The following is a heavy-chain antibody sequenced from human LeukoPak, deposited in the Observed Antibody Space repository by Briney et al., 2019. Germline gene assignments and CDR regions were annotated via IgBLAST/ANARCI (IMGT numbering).Heavy chain of an antibody. CDR2: INPSGGST. J-gene: IGHJ3*02. V-gene: IGHV1-46*01. CDR3: ARGPLLFYYDSSGYNNAFDI. CDR1: GYSFTSSY. D-gene: IGHD3-22*01. Sequence: ASVKVSCKASGYSFTSSYIHWVRQAPGQGLEWMGIINPSGGSTSYAQKFQGRVTMTRATSTSTVYMELSSLRSEDTAVYYCARGPLLFYYDSSGYNNAFDIWGQGTMVTVSS.